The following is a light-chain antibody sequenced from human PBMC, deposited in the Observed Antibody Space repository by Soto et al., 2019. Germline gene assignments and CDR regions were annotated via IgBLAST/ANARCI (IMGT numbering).Light chain of an antibody. V-gene: IGKV3D-7*01. J-gene: IGKJ1*01. CDR3: HQDFNLPWT. CDR1: QTVSRMY. CDR2: GTS. Sequence: DIVLTQSPFTLSSLHGERATPSCRASQTVSRMYLSWFQQKPGQAPRLLIYGTSTRATGIPVRFSGSGSGTDFTLTISSLQPEDFAVYFCHQDFNLPWTFGQGTKVDIK.